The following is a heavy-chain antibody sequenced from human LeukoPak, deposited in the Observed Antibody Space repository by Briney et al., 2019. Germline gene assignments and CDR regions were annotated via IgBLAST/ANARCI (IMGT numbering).Heavy chain of an antibody. V-gene: IGHV4-59*12. CDR2: IYYSGST. D-gene: IGHD6-19*01. CDR3: ARRNSSGWFRGYYFDY. Sequence: PSETLSLTCTVSGGSISSYYWSWIRQPPGKGLEWIGYIYYSGSTNYNPSLKSRVTISVDTSKNQFSLKLSSVTAADTAVYYCARRNSSGWFRGYYFDYWGQGTLVTVSS. J-gene: IGHJ4*02. CDR1: GGSISSYY.